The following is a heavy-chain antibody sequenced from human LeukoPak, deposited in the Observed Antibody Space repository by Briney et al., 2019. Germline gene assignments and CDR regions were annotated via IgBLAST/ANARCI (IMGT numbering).Heavy chain of an antibody. D-gene: IGHD4-17*01. CDR1: GFSFSSRW. Sequence: GGSLRVSCAASGFSFSSRWMHWVRQAPREGLVWVSQINSDGSRTIYADSVKGRFTISRDNAESTVYLQMSSLRVEDTAVYYCATIGATTGTDWGQGTLVTVSS. J-gene: IGHJ4*02. CDR3: ATIGATTGTD. V-gene: IGHV3-74*01. CDR2: INSDGSRT.